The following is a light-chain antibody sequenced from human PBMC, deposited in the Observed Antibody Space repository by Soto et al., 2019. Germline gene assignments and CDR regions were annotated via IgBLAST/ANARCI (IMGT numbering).Light chain of an antibody. V-gene: IGLV1-44*01. CDR2: NNS. J-gene: IGLJ2*01. CDR1: SSNIGST. CDR3: GAWDDSLRALE. Sequence: QSVLTQPPSASGTPGQMVTISCSGSSSNIGSTVNWYQQLPGMAPKLLIYNNSQRPSPVPDRFSCSKSGTYSSLAISGLQSEDEADDYCGAWDDSLRALEFGGGTKLTVL.